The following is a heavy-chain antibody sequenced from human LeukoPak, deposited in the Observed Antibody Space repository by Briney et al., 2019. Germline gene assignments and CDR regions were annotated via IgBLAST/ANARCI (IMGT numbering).Heavy chain of an antibody. D-gene: IGHD4-17*01. CDR3: ARDYADYVGYFFFDY. J-gene: IGHJ4*02. Sequence: GGSLRLSCAASGFSFSDYWMNWVRQAPGKGLEWASSISGGGETTYYADSAKGRFTISRDNSQNTLYLQMNSLRAEDTAVYYCARDYADYVGYFFFDYWGQGTLVTVSS. CDR1: GFSFSDYW. V-gene: IGHV3-23*01. CDR2: ISGGGETT.